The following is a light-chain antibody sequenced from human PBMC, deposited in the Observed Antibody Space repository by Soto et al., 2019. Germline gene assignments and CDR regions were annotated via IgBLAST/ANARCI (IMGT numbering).Light chain of an antibody. CDR1: SSDVGGYNY. CDR2: GVS. J-gene: IGLJ1*01. V-gene: IGLV2-14*01. CDR3: SADTSSSTLYV. Sequence: QSALTQPASVSGSPGQSITISCTGTSSDVGGYNYVSWYQQHPGKAPKLMIYGVSNRPSGVSNRFSGSKSGNTASLTISGLQAEDEADYYCSADTSSSTLYVFGTGTKVTVL.